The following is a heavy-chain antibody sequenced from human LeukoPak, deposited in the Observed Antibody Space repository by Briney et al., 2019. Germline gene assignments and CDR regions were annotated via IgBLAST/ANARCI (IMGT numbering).Heavy chain of an antibody. Sequence: GGSLRLSCAASGFTFSSYWMSWVCQAPGKGLEWVANIKQDGSEKYYVDSVKGRFTISRDNAKNSLYLQMNSLRAEDTAVYYCARDPYRSGWYPGAFDIWGQGTMVTVSS. V-gene: IGHV3-7*01. D-gene: IGHD6-19*01. CDR3: ARDPYRSGWYPGAFDI. CDR2: IKQDGSEK. J-gene: IGHJ3*02. CDR1: GFTFSSYW.